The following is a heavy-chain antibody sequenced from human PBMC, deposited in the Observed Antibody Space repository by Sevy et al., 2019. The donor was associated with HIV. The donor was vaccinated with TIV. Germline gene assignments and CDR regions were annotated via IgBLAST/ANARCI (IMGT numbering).Heavy chain of an antibody. CDR1: GYSFTTYR. CDR3: ARAYCSGGSRYSLAY. J-gene: IGHJ4*02. D-gene: IGHD2-15*01. Sequence: ASVKVSCKASGYSFTTYRITWLRQAPGQGLEWMGWISPHNGDTNYVQNLQGRVTMITDTSTSTAYMELRSLRSDDTAVYYCARAYCSGGSRYSLAYLGQGTRVTVSS. V-gene: IGHV1-18*01. CDR2: ISPHNGDT.